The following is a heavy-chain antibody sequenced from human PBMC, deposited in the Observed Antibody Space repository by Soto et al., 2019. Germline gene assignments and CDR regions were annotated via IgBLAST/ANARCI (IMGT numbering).Heavy chain of an antibody. CDR2: IKSKTEGGTT. D-gene: IGHD3-3*01. CDR1: GFTFNNVW. Sequence: EVLLVESGGCLVKPGGSLRLSCAASGFTFNNVWMNWVRQAPGKGLEWVGRIKSKTEGGTTDYISPVKGRFTISRDDSKNTLFLEMYNLKTEDTAVYYCTPTVRTITDTWGQGTLVTHSS. J-gene: IGHJ5*02. CDR3: TPTVRTITDT. V-gene: IGHV3-15*07.